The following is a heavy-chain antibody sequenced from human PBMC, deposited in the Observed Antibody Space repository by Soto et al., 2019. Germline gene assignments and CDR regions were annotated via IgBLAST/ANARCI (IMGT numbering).Heavy chain of an antibody. V-gene: IGHV6-1*01. CDR2: TYYRSKWYN. Sequence: KQSQTLSLTCAISGDSVSSNSAAWNWIRQSPSRGLEWLGRTYYRSKWYNDYAVSVKSRITINPDTSKNQFSLQLNSVTPEDTAVYYCAREDGYSSSFWGMNWFDPWGQGTLVTVSS. D-gene: IGHD6-13*01. J-gene: IGHJ5*02. CDR1: GDSVSSNSAA. CDR3: AREDGYSSSFWGMNWFDP.